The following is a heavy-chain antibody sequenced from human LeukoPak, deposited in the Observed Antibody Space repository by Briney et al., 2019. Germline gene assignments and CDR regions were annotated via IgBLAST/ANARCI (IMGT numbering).Heavy chain of an antibody. J-gene: IGHJ6*03. CDR3: AREGAYYYGSVSYGDYHYYMDV. CDR2: IYSSGST. D-gene: IGHD3-10*01. V-gene: IGHV4-4*07. CDR1: GGSISNYY. Sequence: SETLSLTCTVSGGSISNYYWSWIRQPAGKGLEWIGRIYSSGSTNYNPSLKSRLTMSVDTSKNQFSLKLSSATAADTAVYYCAREGAYYYGSVSYGDYHYYMDVWGKGTRVTISS.